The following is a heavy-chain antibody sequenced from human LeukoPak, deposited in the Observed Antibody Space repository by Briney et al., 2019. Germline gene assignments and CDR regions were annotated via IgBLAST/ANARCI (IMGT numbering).Heavy chain of an antibody. D-gene: IGHD3-10*01. CDR2: ISGSGTI. V-gene: IGHV4-4*07. J-gene: IGHJ5*02. CDR1: GGSINSY. CDR3: ARDSGTTGEVKSDP. Sequence: SETLSLTCTVSGGSINSYWSWIRQPAGKGLEWIGRISGSGTITYNPALQSRLSISIDTSKNQFSLKLMSVTAADTAVYYCARDSGTTGEVKSDPWGQGTLSPSPQ.